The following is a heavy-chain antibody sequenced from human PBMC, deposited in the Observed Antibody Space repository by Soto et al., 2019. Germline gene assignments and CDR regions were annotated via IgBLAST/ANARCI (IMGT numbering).Heavy chain of an antibody. J-gene: IGHJ5*02. CDR1: GFTFSSYA. Sequence: GGSLRLSCAASGFTFSSYAMSWVRQAPGKGLEWVSAISGSGGSTYYADSVKGRFTISRDNSKNTLYLQMNSLRAEDTAVYYCAKSPTGSYDVNWFDTWGQGTLVTVSS. CDR3: AKSPTGSYDVNWFDT. CDR2: ISGSGGST. D-gene: IGHD1-26*01. V-gene: IGHV3-23*01.